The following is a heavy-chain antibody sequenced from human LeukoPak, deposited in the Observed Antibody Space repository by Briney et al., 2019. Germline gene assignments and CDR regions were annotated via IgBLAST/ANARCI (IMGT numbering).Heavy chain of an antibody. Sequence: GGSLRLSCAASGFTFKSYAMSWVRQAPGKGLEWVSAISGGGSSTYYADSVKGRFTVSRDNSKNTLYLDMNSLRVEDTAVYYCAKDQGIVVVAADFDYWGQGTLVTVSS. CDR2: ISGGGSST. CDR1: GFTFKSYA. CDR3: AKDQGIVVVAADFDY. V-gene: IGHV3-23*01. D-gene: IGHD2-15*01. J-gene: IGHJ4*02.